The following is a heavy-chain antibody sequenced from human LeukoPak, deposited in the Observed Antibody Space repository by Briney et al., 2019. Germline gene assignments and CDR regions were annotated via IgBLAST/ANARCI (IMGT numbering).Heavy chain of an antibody. CDR1: GGSISSYY. V-gene: IGHV4-59*12. J-gene: IGHJ3*02. CDR2: IYYSGST. Sequence: SETLSLTCTVSGGSISSYYWSWIRQPPGKGLEWIGYIYYSGSTNYNPSLKSRVTISVDTSKNQFSLKLNSVTAADTAVYYCARGYYYDSSGYYYEGISDAFDIWGQGTMVTVSS. CDR3: ARGYYYDSSGYYYEGISDAFDI. D-gene: IGHD3-22*01.